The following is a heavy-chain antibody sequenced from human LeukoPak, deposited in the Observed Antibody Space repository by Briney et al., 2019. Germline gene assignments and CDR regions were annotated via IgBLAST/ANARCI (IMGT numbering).Heavy chain of an antibody. Sequence: SETLSLTCTVSGGSISSYYWTWIRQPPGKGLEWIGYIFYSGSTNYNPSLKSRVTISVDTSKNQFSLKLSSVTAADTAVYYCARLRGNYFPDYWGQGTPVTVSS. D-gene: IGHD4-11*01. CDR3: ARLRGNYFPDY. V-gene: IGHV4-59*01. J-gene: IGHJ4*02. CDR2: IFYSGST. CDR1: GGSISSYY.